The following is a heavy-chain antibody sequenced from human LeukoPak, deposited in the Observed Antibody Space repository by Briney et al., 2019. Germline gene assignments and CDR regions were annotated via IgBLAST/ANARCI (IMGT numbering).Heavy chain of an antibody. CDR1: GGSISSSNW. D-gene: IGHD6-19*01. Sequence: PSGTLSLTCAVSGGSISSSNWWSWVRQPPGKGLEWIGEIYHSGSTNYNPSPKSRVTISVDKSKNQFSLKLSSVTAADTAVYYCARCIAVAGLYYFDYWGQGTLVTVSS. J-gene: IGHJ4*02. CDR3: ARCIAVAGLYYFDY. V-gene: IGHV4-4*02. CDR2: IYHSGST.